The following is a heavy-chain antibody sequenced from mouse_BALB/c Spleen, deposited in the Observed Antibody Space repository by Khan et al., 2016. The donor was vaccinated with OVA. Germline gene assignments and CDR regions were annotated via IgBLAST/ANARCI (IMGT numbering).Heavy chain of an antibody. CDR2: IWSGGIT. V-gene: IGHV2-2*02. Sequence: QVQLKESGPGLVQPSQSLSITCTVSGFSLTNYGVHWVRQSPGKGLEWLGVIWSGGITDYNETFISRLSISKDISKSQFFFKMNSLQANYTAIYYCAKNRNGYFDYWGQGTTLTVSS. CDR3: AKNRNGYFDY. J-gene: IGHJ2*01. CDR1: GFSLTNYG. D-gene: IGHD1-1*02.